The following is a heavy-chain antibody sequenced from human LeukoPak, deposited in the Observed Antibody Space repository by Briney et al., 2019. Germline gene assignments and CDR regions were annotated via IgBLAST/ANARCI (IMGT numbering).Heavy chain of an antibody. CDR3: TTDFGFGAFDI. CDR1: GFTFSSYA. V-gene: IGHV3-15*01. Sequence: PGGSLRPSCAASGFTFSSYAMSWVRQAPGKGLEWVGRIKSKTDGGTTDYAAPVKGRFTISRDDSKNTLYLQMNSLKTEDTAVYYCTTDFGFGAFDIWGQGTMVTVSS. J-gene: IGHJ3*02. CDR2: IKSKTDGGTT. D-gene: IGHD3-10*01.